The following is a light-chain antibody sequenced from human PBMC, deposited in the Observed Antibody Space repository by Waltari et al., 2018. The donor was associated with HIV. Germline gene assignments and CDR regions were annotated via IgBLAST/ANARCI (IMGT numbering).Light chain of an antibody. V-gene: IGLV2-8*01. CDR2: GVS. Sequence: QSALTQPPSASGSPGQSVTISCTGTSSDVGGHKYVSWYQQHPGKAPKLIIYGVSKRPSGGPDRFSGSKSGNTASLTGSGLQADDDADFYCSSDAGSTVIFGGGTKLTVL. CDR1: SSDVGGHKY. CDR3: SSDAGSTVI. J-gene: IGLJ2*01.